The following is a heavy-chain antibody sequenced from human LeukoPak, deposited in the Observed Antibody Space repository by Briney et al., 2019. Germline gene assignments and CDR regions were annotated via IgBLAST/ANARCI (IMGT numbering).Heavy chain of an antibody. D-gene: IGHD6-19*01. CDR1: GYSFTGYY. CDR2: INPNNGDT. Sequence: ASVKVSCKASGYSFTGYYVHWVRQAPGQGLEGMGWINPNNGDTNYAQKFQGRVTMTSDTSITTAYMDASRLTSDDTAVYYCARGYSGWYDYWGQGTLVTVSS. CDR3: ARGYSGWYDY. J-gene: IGHJ4*02. V-gene: IGHV1-2*02.